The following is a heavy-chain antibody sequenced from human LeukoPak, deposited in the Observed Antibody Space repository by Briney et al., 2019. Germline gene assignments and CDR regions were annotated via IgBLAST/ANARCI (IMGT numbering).Heavy chain of an antibody. J-gene: IGHJ5*02. D-gene: IGHD5-24*01. Sequence: SETLSLTCTVSGGSISSSSYYWGWIRQPPGKGLEWIGSMYHNGSTYYNPSLKSRVTISVDTSKNQFSLKLTSVTAADTAVYYCARHPSGRMWLQQGGWFDPWGQGTLVTVSS. CDR1: GGSISSSSYY. V-gene: IGHV4-39*01. CDR3: ARHPSGRMWLQQGGWFDP. CDR2: MYHNGST.